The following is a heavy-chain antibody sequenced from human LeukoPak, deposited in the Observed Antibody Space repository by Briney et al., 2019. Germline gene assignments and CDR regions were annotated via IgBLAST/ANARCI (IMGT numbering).Heavy chain of an antibody. CDR1: GFTFSNYG. CDR3: AKEGTAQISTWYDN. D-gene: IGHD2-2*01. CDR2: ISYEGRTT. J-gene: IGHJ4*02. Sequence: GRSLRLSCAGAGFTFSNYGMHWVRQAPGRGLEWVAVISYEGRTTYYADSVKGRFTISRDNSRNTLFLQMNSLSPDDTAVYYCAKEGTAQISTWYDNWGQGTLVTVSS. V-gene: IGHV3-30*18.